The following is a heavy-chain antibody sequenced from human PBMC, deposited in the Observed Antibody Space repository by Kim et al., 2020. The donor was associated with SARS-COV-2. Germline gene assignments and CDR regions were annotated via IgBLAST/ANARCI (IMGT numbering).Heavy chain of an antibody. J-gene: IGHJ5*02. D-gene: IGHD1-26*01. V-gene: IGHV4-34*01. CDR3: ARGKSWELHWFDT. CDR1: GGSLSGYY. Sequence: SETLSLTCAVYGGSLSGYYWGWIRQPPGKGLEWIGEIDHSGDTNYNTSLKSRVALSIDTSKDQFSLKLTSVTAADTAVYYCARGKSWELHWFDTWGQG. CDR2: IDHSGDT.